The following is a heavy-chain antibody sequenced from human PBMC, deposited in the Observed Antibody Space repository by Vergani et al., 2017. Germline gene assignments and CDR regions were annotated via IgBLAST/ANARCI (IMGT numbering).Heavy chain of an antibody. V-gene: IGHV4-59*01. Sequence: QVQLQESGPGLVKPSETLSLTCTVSGGSISSYYWSWIRQPPGKGLEWIGYIYYSGSTNYNPSLKSRVTISVDTSKNPFSLKLSSVTAADTAVYYCARTEPDYSKGFGYWGQGTLVTVSS. D-gene: IGHD4-11*01. CDR2: IYYSGST. J-gene: IGHJ4*02. CDR1: GGSISSYY. CDR3: ARTEPDYSKGFGY.